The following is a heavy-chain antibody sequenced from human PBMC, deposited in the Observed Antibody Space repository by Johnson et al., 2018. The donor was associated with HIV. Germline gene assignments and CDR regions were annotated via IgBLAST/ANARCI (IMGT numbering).Heavy chain of an antibody. CDR2: IYDGGRT. Sequence: VLLVESGGGLIQPGESLRLSCAASGFTVSTYHMSWVRQAPGKGLEWVSVIYDGGRTYYGDSVKGRFTISGDTSKNKLHLEMNSLRAEDTAMYYCARGTIIMFRGVIGFDIWGQGTMVTVSS. J-gene: IGHJ3*02. CDR3: ARGTIIMFRGVIGFDI. CDR1: GFTVSTYH. V-gene: IGHV3-53*01. D-gene: IGHD3-10*01.